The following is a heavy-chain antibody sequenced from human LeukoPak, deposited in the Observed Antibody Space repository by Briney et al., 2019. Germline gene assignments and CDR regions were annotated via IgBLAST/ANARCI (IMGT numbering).Heavy chain of an antibody. CDR2: IYYSGST. D-gene: IGHD1-26*01. CDR1: GGSISSYY. Sequence: SETLSLTCTVSGGSISSYYWSWFRQPPGKGLEWIGYIYYSGSTNYNPSLKSRVTISVDTSKNQFSLKLSSVTAADTAVYYCARDFFSGSTALGYWGQGTLVTVSS. CDR3: ARDFFSGSTALGY. V-gene: IGHV4-59*01. J-gene: IGHJ4*02.